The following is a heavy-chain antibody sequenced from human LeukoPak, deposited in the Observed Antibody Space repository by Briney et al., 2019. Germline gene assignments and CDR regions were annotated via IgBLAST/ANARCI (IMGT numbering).Heavy chain of an antibody. CDR1: GYTCTNYA. CDR2: INTGNGNT. Sequence: ASVKVSCKDSGYTCTNYALHWVRQATGQRLEWMGWINTGNGNTKYSQKFQGRVTITRATSASTAYMELSSLRSEDTAVYYCARVGYSGYDSRPVFNYWGQGTLVTVSS. V-gene: IGHV1-3*04. J-gene: IGHJ4*02. CDR3: ARVGYSGYDSRPVFNY. D-gene: IGHD5-12*01.